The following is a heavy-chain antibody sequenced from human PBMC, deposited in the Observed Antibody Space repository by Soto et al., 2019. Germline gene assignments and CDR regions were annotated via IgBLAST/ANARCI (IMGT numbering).Heavy chain of an antibody. CDR1: GFTFDDYA. Sequence: LRLSCAASGFTFDDYAMHWVRQAPGKGLEWVSGISWNSGSIGYADSVKGRFTISRDNAKNSLYLQMNSLRAEDTALYYCAKDRGSNYYYYYGMDVWGQGTTVTVSS. J-gene: IGHJ6*02. D-gene: IGHD6-13*01. V-gene: IGHV3-9*01. CDR2: ISWNSGSI. CDR3: AKDRGSNYYYYYGMDV.